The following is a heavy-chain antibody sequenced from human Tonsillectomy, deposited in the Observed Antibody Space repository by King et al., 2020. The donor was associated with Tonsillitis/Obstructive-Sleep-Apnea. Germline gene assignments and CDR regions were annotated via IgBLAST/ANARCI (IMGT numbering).Heavy chain of an antibody. D-gene: IGHD3-3*01. V-gene: IGHV3-49*04. Sequence: VQLVESGGGLVQPGRSLRLSCAASGFTFGDYAMTWVRQAPGKGLEWVGFIRSKASGGTTEYAESVKCRFTISRDDSKSIAYLQMNSLKTEDTAVYYCTRVQNYYDFWSGYYYYYYMDVWDKGTTVTVSS. J-gene: IGHJ6*03. CDR1: GFTFGDYA. CDR2: IRSKASGGTT. CDR3: TRVQNYYDFWSGYYYYYYMDV.